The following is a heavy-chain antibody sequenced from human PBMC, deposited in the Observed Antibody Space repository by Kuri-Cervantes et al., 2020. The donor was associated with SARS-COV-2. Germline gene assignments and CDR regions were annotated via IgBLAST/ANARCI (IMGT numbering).Heavy chain of an antibody. V-gene: IGHV4-4*02. CDR3: ARDFLSTIFGVVITNGMDV. D-gene: IGHD3-3*01. Sequence: SETLSLTCTISGGSISSDNWWGWVRQSPGKGLEWIGEIHHNGRTDYNPSLKSRVTMSIDKSKNQFSLTLSSVTAADTAVYYCARDFLSTIFGVVITNGMDVWGQGTTVTVSS. CDR2: IHHNGRT. CDR1: GGSISSDNW. J-gene: IGHJ6*02.